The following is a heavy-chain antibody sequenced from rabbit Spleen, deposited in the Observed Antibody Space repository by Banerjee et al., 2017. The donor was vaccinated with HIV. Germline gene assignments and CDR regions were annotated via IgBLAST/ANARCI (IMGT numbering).Heavy chain of an antibody. CDR3: ARDGAGGTYFAL. Sequence: QSLEESGGGLVKPGGTLTLTCTASGVSFSSNYYMNWVRQAPGKGLEWIGYIDPVFGITYYANWVSGRFSISRENAQNTVFLQMTSLTAADTATYFCARDGAGGTYFALWGPGTLVTVS. V-gene: IGHV1S43*01. CDR2: IDPVFGIT. J-gene: IGHJ6*01. D-gene: IGHD8-1*01. CDR1: GVSFSSNYY.